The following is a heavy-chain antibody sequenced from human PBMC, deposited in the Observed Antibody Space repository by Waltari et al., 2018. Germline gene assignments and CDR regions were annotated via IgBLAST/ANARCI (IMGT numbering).Heavy chain of an antibody. Sequence: QVQLQESGPGLVKPSETLSLTCTVSGGSISSHYWSWIRQPPGKGLEWIGYIYYSGSTNYNPSHKSRVAISVDTSKNQFSLKLSSVTAADTAVYYCAREGGSYPGYYYGMDVWGQGTTVTVSS. J-gene: IGHJ6*02. D-gene: IGHD1-26*01. CDR2: IYYSGST. CDR1: GGSISSHY. CDR3: AREGGSYPGYYYGMDV. V-gene: IGHV4-59*11.